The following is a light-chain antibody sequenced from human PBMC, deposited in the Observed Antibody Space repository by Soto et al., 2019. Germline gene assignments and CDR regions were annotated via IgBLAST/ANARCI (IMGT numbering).Light chain of an antibody. J-gene: IGKJ1*01. CDR1: QSLLYSNGYNY. CDR3: MQALQTPRT. Sequence: DIVMTQSPLSLPVTPGEPASISCRSSQSLLYSNGYNYLDWYLQKPGQSPQLLIYLGSNRASGVPDRFSGSGSGTDFTLKISRVEDEDVGVYYCMQALQTPRTFGQGTKVEIK. V-gene: IGKV2-28*01. CDR2: LGS.